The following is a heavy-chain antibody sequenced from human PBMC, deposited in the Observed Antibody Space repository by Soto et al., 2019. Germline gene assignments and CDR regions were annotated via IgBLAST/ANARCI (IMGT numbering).Heavy chain of an antibody. D-gene: IGHD3-22*01. J-gene: IGHJ2*01. Sequence: QVQLVQSGAEVKKPGSSVKVSCTASGGTFSSYAISWVRQAPGQGLEWMGGIIPIFGTANYAQKFQGRVTITADESTSTAYMELSSLRSEDTAVYYCASAVTYYYDSDWYFDLWGRGTLVTVSS. CDR3: ASAVTYYYDSDWYFDL. V-gene: IGHV1-69*01. CDR1: GGTFSSYA. CDR2: IIPIFGTA.